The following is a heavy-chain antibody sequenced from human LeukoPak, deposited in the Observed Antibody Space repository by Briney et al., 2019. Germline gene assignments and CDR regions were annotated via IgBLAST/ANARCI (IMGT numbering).Heavy chain of an antibody. Sequence: GGSLRLSCVASGFIFSDCAMHWVRQAPGKGLEWVAIISHDGTNEYHADSVKGRFTISRDNSKNTLYLQMNSLISEDTAVYLCARDFGGLRWNYYFDYWGQGTLVTVSS. CDR3: ARDFGGLRWNYYFDY. J-gene: IGHJ4*02. V-gene: IGHV3-30*04. CDR1: GFIFSDCA. D-gene: IGHD4-23*01. CDR2: ISHDGTNE.